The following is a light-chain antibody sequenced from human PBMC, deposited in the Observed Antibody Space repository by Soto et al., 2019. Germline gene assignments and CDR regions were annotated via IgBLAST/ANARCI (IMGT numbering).Light chain of an antibody. CDR1: QSVSTF. V-gene: IGKV1-39*01. CDR3: QQSYSRPIT. J-gene: IGKJ4*01. Sequence: DIQMTQSPSSLSASVGDRVTITCRASQSVSTFVSWFQLKPGKAPQPLIYAASSLQTGVPSRFSGSGSGTDFTLIISRLQPEDFATYYCQQSYSRPITFGGGTKVEVK. CDR2: AAS.